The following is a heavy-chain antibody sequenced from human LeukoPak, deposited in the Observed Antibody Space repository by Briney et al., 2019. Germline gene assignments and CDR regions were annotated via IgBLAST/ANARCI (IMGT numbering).Heavy chain of an antibody. CDR1: GGSISSGGYY. Sequence: SQTLSLTCTVSGGSISSGGYYWNWIRQHPGKGLEWIGYIYYSGSTYYNPSLKSRVTISVDTSKNQFSLKLSSVTAADTAVYYCARVADGYNLYYFDYWGQGTLVTVSS. J-gene: IGHJ4*02. V-gene: IGHV4-31*03. CDR3: ARVADGYNLYYFDY. D-gene: IGHD5-24*01. CDR2: IYYSGST.